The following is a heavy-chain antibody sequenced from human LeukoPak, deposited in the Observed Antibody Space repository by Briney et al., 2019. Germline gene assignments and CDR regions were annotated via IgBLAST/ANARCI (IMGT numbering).Heavy chain of an antibody. J-gene: IGHJ6*02. CDR3: ARERYCSSTSCYTDYYYYYGMDV. Sequence: PGRSLRLSCAASGCTFSSYAMHWLRQAPGKGLEWVAFISYDGSNKYYADSVKGRFTISRDNSKNTLYLQMNSLRAEDTAVYYCARERYCSSTSCYTDYYYYYGMDVWGQGTTVTVSS. D-gene: IGHD2-2*02. V-gene: IGHV3-30-3*01. CDR2: ISYDGSNK. CDR1: GCTFSSYA.